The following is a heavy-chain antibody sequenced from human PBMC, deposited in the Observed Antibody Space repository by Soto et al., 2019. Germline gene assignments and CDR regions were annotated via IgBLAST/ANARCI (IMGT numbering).Heavy chain of an antibody. J-gene: IGHJ3*02. CDR2: INAGNGNT. Sequence: QVQLVQSGAEEKKPGASVKVSCKASGYTFTSYAMHWVRQAPGQRLEWMGWINAGNGNTKYSQKFQGRVTITRDTXXSTAYMELSSLRSEDTAVYYCARDINSSGDDAFDIWGQGTMVTVSS. CDR3: ARDINSSGDDAFDI. D-gene: IGHD6-19*01. V-gene: IGHV1-3*05. CDR1: GYTFTSYA.